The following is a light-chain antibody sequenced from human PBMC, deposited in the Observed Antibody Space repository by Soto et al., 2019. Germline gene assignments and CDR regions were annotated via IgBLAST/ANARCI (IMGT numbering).Light chain of an antibody. CDR1: RSVSNY. Sequence: EIVLTQSPATLSLSPGERATLSCRASRSVSNYLSWYQQKPGLAPRLLMYETSRRATGIPARFSGSGSGTDFTLTISSLEPEDFAVYYCQQRNNWRDTFGQGTRLEIK. J-gene: IGKJ5*01. V-gene: IGKV3-11*01. CDR3: QQRNNWRDT. CDR2: ETS.